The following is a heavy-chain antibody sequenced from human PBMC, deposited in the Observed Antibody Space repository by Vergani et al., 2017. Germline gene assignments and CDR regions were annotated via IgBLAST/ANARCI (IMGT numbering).Heavy chain of an antibody. Sequence: EVHLVESGGGLVQPGGSLRLSCVGSGFKLDEYWMSWVRQAPGKGLEWVADMKEDGADKKYVDSVKGRFTISRDNAKNSLFLQMNSLRAEDTAVYFCAREGHVVVPDLDYWGQGTLVTVSS. CDR1: GFKLDEYW. V-gene: IGHV3-7*01. J-gene: IGHJ4*02. CDR2: MKEDGADK. D-gene: IGHD2-15*01. CDR3: AREGHVVVPDLDY.